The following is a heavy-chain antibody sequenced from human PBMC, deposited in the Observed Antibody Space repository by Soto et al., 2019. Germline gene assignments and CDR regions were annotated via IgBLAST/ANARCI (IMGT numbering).Heavy chain of an antibody. V-gene: IGHV3-11*04. CDR2: ISSSGTTI. CDR1: GFTFSDYF. CDR3: AKLYDILTGSGPYYYYGMDV. D-gene: IGHD3-9*01. Sequence: PGGSLRLSCAASGFTFSDYFMTWIRQAPGKGLEWVSYISSSGTTIFYADSVQGRFTISRDNAKNTLYLQMNSLRAEDTAVYYCAKLYDILTGSGPYYYYGMDVWGQGTTVTVSS. J-gene: IGHJ6*02.